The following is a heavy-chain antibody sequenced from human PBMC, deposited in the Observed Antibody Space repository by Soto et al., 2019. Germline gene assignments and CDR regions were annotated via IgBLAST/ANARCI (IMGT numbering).Heavy chain of an antibody. CDR2: ISGSGDSA. CDR1: GFSFSIYA. Sequence: TGGSLRLSCAASGFSFSIYAMSWVRQAPGKGLEWVSSISGSGDSAYYADSVKGRFTISRDNSENTLYLQINSLRAEDTALYFCAKERSDHRITAAAIDYWGQGALVTVSS. CDR3: AKERSDHRITAAAIDY. V-gene: IGHV3-23*01. D-gene: IGHD6-25*01. J-gene: IGHJ4*02.